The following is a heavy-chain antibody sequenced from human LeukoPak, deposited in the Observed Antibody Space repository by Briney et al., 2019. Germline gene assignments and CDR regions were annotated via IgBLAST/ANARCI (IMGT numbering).Heavy chain of an antibody. CDR2: ISGSGGST. Sequence: PGGSLRLSCAASGVTFSSYAMRWVREAPGKGVEGGSAISGSGGSTYYAESVKGGVTISRDNSKNTLYLQMNSLRAEDTAVYYCAKDRVATTLFHYWGQGTLVTVSS. D-gene: IGHD5-12*01. CDR3: AKDRVATTLFHY. V-gene: IGHV3-23*01. J-gene: IGHJ4*02. CDR1: GVTFSSYA.